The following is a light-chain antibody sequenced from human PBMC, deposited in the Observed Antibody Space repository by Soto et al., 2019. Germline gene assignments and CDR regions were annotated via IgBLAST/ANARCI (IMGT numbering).Light chain of an antibody. Sequence: IQLTQSPSSLSASVGDRVTITCRAGQNIGSASAWYQQRPGKAAKLLLYDASNLEGGVPSRFSGSGSGTDFTLTITSLRPEDFASCYCQQFIGLPLTFGGGTNVQIK. V-gene: IGKV1-13*02. CDR3: QQFIGLPLT. CDR2: DAS. CDR1: QNIGSA. J-gene: IGKJ4*01.